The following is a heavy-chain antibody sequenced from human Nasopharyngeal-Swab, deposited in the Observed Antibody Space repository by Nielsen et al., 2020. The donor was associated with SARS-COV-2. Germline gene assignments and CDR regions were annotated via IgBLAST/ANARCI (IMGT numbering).Heavy chain of an antibody. CDR1: GFTFSSYS. D-gene: IGHD3-10*01. J-gene: IGHJ6*02. CDR3: ARDSGIGAYFYYGMDV. Sequence: GESLKISCVASGFTFSSYSVNWVRQAPGKGLEWVSSISSSSSYKYYADSVKGRFTISRDNSNNLLYLQMNNLRAEDTAVYYCARDSGIGAYFYYGMDVWGQGTTVTVSS. CDR2: ISSSSSYK. V-gene: IGHV3-21*06.